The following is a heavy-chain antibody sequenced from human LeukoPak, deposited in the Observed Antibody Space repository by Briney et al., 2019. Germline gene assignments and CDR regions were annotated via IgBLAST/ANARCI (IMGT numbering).Heavy chain of an antibody. V-gene: IGHV4-59*01. CDR1: GGSISSYY. CDR2: IYYGGNT. D-gene: IGHD1-26*01. Sequence: KPSETLSLTCTVSGGSISSYYWSWIRQPPGKGLEWIGYIYYGGNTNYNPSLKSRVVISEDTSKNQFSLRLNSVTAADTAVYYCARGRGTHEVEYWGQGTLVTVSS. J-gene: IGHJ4*02. CDR3: ARGRGTHEVEY.